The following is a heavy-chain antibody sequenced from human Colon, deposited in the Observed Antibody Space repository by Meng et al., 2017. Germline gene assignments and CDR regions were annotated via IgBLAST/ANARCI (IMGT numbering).Heavy chain of an antibody. Sequence: VQLVESGGGLVQPGGSLRLSCAASGFIFSSYWMYWVRQAPGKGLVWVSRIKSDGSSTTYADSVKGRFTISRDNAKNTLYLQMNSLRAEDTAVYYCAREFGWDGGNWFDPWGQGTLVTVSS. J-gene: IGHJ5*02. V-gene: IGHV3-74*01. CDR2: IKSDGSST. D-gene: IGHD6-19*01. CDR1: GFIFSSYW. CDR3: AREFGWDGGNWFDP.